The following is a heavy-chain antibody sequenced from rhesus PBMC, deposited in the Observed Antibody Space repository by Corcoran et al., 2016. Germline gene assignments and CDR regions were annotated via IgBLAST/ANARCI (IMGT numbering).Heavy chain of an antibody. Sequence: EVQLVQSGAEVKKPGASVKISCKASGYTFTDYYLHWVRQAPGKGLELMGRVDPEDGEAIHAQQVQDRVTITADTSTDTAYSELSSLRSEDTAVYYCATGSWNNLLNYWGQGVLVTVSS. V-gene: IGHV1-111*02. CDR2: VDPEDGEA. J-gene: IGHJ4*01. CDR1: GYTFTDYY. D-gene: IGHD1-20*01. CDR3: ATGSWNNLLNY.